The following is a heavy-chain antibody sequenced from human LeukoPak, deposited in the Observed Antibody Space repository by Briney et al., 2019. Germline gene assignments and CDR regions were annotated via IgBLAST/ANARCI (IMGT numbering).Heavy chain of an antibody. CDR3: ARDHYNSGYYYYYMDV. D-gene: IGHD3-9*01. J-gene: IGHJ6*03. CDR2: ISYDGSNK. Sequence: PGRSLRLSCAASGFTFSSYAMHWVRQAPGKGLEWVAVISYDGSNKYYADSVKGRFTISRDNAKNSLYLQMNSLRAEDTAVYYCARDHYNSGYYYYYMDVWGKGTTVTVSS. CDR1: GFTFSSYA. V-gene: IGHV3-30-3*01.